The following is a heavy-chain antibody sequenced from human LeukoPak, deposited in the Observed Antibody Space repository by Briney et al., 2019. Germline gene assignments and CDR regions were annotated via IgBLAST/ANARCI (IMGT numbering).Heavy chain of an antibody. CDR3: ARNNWGIDY. CDR2: INSDGSDT. J-gene: IGHJ4*02. D-gene: IGHD7-27*01. Sequence: PGGSLRLSCAASGFTFRNHWMHWVRQAPGKGLVWVARINSDGSDTSHADSVEGRFTISRDNAKDKLYLQMNSLRVEDAAVYYCARNNWGIDYWGQGTLVAVSS. CDR1: GFTFRNHW. V-gene: IGHV3-74*01.